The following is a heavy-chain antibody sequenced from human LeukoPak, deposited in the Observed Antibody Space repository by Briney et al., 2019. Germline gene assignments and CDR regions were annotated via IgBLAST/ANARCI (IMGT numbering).Heavy chain of an antibody. V-gene: IGHV3-7*05. D-gene: IGHD5-24*01. CDR2: TRQDGSVK. J-gene: IGHJ4*02. Sequence: GGSLRLSCAASGFTFSSFWMSWVRQAPGKGLEWVANTRQDGSVKNYVDSVKGRFTIPRDNAKNSVYLQMNSLRAEDTAVYYCTRQTERDAYNRYWGQGTLVTVSS. CDR3: TRQTERDAYNRY. CDR1: GFTFSSFW.